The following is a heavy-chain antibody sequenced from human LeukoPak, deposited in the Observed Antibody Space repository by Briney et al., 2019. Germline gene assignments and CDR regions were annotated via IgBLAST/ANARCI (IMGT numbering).Heavy chain of an antibody. J-gene: IGHJ4*02. CDR2: ISDNEGS. CDR3: ARGLDRSKTGY. CDR1: SESFSGGY. Sequence: SETLSLTCSVYSESFSGGYWSWIRQPPGKGLDWIGEISDNEGSKYSPSLKSRVTISVDTSKNQFSLKLTSVTAADTAVYYCARGLDRSKTGYWGQGSLVTVSS. D-gene: IGHD4-11*01. V-gene: IGHV4-34*01.